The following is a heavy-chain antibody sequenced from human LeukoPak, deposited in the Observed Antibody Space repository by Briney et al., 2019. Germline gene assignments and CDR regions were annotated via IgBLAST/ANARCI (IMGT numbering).Heavy chain of an antibody. CDR2: IYYSGNT. CDR3: ARQPRDGYNPIDY. V-gene: IGHV4-59*01. J-gene: IGHJ4*02. Sequence: SETLSLTCTVSGGSIGSYYWSWIRQPPGKGLEWIGYIYYSGNTNYNPSLKSRVTISIDTSKNQFSLKLSSVTAADTAVYYCARQPRDGYNPIDYWGQGALVIVSS. D-gene: IGHD5-24*01. CDR1: GGSIGSYY.